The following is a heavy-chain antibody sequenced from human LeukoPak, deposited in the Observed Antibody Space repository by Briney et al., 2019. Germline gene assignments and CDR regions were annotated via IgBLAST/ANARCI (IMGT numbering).Heavy chain of an antibody. D-gene: IGHD6-13*01. CDR2: INWNGGST. V-gene: IGHV3-20*04. Sequence: PGGPLRLSCAASGFTFDDYGVSWVRQAPGKGLEWVSGINWNGGSTGYADSVKGRFTISRGNAKNSLYLQMNSLRAEDTALYYCARDGSSWYGGYWGQGTLVTVSS. CDR3: ARDGSSWYGGY. CDR1: GFTFDDYG. J-gene: IGHJ4*02.